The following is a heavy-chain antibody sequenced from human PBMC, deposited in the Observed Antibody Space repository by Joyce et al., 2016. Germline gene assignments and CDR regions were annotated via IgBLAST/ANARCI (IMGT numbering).Heavy chain of an antibody. Sequence: EVQLVPSGAEVKKPGESLRISCKGSGYSFTSYWISWVRQMPGKGLEWRGRIDPSDSYTNYSPSVQGHVTISADKSISTAYLQWSSLKASDTAMYYCARQSRQLRSFDYWGQGTLVTVSS. D-gene: IGHD2-2*01. CDR1: GYSFTSYW. CDR2: IDPSDSYT. J-gene: IGHJ4*02. CDR3: ARQSRQLRSFDY. V-gene: IGHV5-10-1*03.